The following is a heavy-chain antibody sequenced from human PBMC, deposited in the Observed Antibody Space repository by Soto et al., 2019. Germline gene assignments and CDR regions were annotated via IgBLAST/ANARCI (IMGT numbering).Heavy chain of an antibody. V-gene: IGHV3-33*01. CDR3: ARDAYSSSYYGMDV. CDR2: IWYDGSNK. D-gene: IGHD6-6*01. Sequence: GGSLRLSCAASGFTFSSYGMHRVRQAPGKGLEWVAVIWYDGSNKYYADSVKGRFTISRDNSKNTLYLQMNSLRAEDTAVYYCARDAYSSSYYGMDVWGQGTTVTVSS. J-gene: IGHJ6*02. CDR1: GFTFSSYG.